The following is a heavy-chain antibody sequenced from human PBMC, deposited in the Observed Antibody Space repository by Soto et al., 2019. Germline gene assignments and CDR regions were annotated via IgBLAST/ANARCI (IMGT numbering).Heavy chain of an antibody. CDR2: IYYSGST. D-gene: IGHD1-7*01. J-gene: IGHJ6*03. CDR1: GGSIRSYY. V-gene: IGHV4-59*08. Sequence: SETLSLTCTVSGGSIRSYYWSWIRQPPGKGLEWIGYIYYSGSTNYNPSLKSRVTISVDTSKNQFSLKLSSVTAADTAVYYCARLETTYYYYYMDVWGKGTTVTVSS. CDR3: ARLETTYYYYYMDV.